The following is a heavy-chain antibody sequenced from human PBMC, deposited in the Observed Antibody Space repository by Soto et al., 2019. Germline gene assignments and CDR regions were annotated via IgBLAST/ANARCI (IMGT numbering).Heavy chain of an antibody. Sequence: GSLRLSCAASGFTFSDYYMSWIRQAPGKGLEWVSYISSSGSTIYYADSVKGRFTISRDNAKNSLYLQMNSLRAEDTAVYYCAGLYGSGSYFGYYYGMDVWGQGTTVTVSS. CDR3: AGLYGSGSYFGYYYGMDV. CDR2: ISSSGSTI. J-gene: IGHJ6*02. V-gene: IGHV3-11*01. D-gene: IGHD3-10*01. CDR1: GFTFSDYY.